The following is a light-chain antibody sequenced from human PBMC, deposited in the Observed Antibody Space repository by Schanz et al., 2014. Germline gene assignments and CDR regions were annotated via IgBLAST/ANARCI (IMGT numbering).Light chain of an antibody. V-gene: IGKV1-5*02. J-gene: IGKJ2*01. CDR2: DAS. Sequence: DFQMTQSPSSLSASVGDRVTIICRASQSVGTRLAWYQQKPGQAPKVLIHDASSLENGVPPRFSGSGSGTEFTLTITSLQPEDCGSYFCQEYEGSLYTFGQGTKVGIK. CDR3: QEYEGSLYT. CDR1: QSVGTR.